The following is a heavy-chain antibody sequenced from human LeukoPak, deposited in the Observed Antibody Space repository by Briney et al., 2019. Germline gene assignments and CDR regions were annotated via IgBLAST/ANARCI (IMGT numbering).Heavy chain of an antibody. CDR3: ARNTQGATSYFDY. CDR1: GGSIGSSGSY. CDR2: IYYSGST. V-gene: IGHV4-39*01. D-gene: IGHD1-26*01. J-gene: IGHJ4*02. Sequence: SETLSLTCTVSGGSIGSSGSYWGWIRQPPGKGLEWIGSIYYSGSTYYNPSLKSRVIISVDTSKNQFSLKLCSVTAADTAVYYCARNTQGATSYFDYWGQGTLVTVSS.